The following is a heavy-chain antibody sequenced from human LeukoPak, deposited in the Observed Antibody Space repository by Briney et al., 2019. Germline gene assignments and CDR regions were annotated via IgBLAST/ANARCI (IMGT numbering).Heavy chain of an antibody. Sequence: GASLQISFQGSRFRFTIYWIGWVRPMPGKGLEWMGIIYPDDSKTRYSPSFQGQVTISADKSITTAYLQWASLKASDTGMYYCARYNYSARLVGDGFDIWGQGTMVTVSS. CDR3: ARYNYSARLVGDGFDI. V-gene: IGHV5-51*01. CDR1: RFRFTIYW. J-gene: IGHJ3*02. CDR2: IYPDDSKT. D-gene: IGHD4-11*01.